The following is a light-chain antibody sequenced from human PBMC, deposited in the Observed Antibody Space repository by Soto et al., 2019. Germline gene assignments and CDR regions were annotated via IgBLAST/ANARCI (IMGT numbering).Light chain of an antibody. CDR3: QRYGGPSWT. V-gene: IGKV3-20*01. CDR1: QSVTSNY. CDR2: GAS. J-gene: IGKJ1*01. Sequence: EIVLTQSPGTLSLSPGERATLSCRASQSVTSNYLAWYQQKPGQAPRLLIFGASSRATGIPDKFSGSGSGTDFTLTISRPEPDDFAVYYCQRYGGPSWTFGQGTRVEIK.